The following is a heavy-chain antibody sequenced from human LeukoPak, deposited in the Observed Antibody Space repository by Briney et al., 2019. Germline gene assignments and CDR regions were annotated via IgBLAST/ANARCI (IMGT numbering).Heavy chain of an antibody. Sequence: ASVKVSCKASGYTFTSYGISWVRQAPGQGLEWMGWISAYNGNTNYAQKLQGRVTMTTDTSTSTAYMELRSLRSDDTAVYYCARFSDGDRYCSSTSCLDHYYYYGMDVWGQGTTVTVSS. D-gene: IGHD2-2*01. V-gene: IGHV1-18*01. CDR1: GYTFTSYG. CDR2: ISAYNGNT. CDR3: ARFSDGDRYCSSTSCLDHYYYYGMDV. J-gene: IGHJ6*02.